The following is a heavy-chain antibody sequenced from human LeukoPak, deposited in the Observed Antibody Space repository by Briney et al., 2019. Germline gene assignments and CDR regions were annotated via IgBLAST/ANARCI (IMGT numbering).Heavy chain of an antibody. Sequence: SETLSLTCAVYGGSFSGYYWSWLRQPPGKGLEWIGEINHSGSTNYNPSLKSRVTISVDTSKNQFSLKLSSVTAADTAVYYCARGPFMPIVVAHREYFDYWGQGTLVTVSS. J-gene: IGHJ4*02. CDR1: GGSFSGYY. D-gene: IGHD3-22*01. CDR3: ARGPFMPIVVAHREYFDY. V-gene: IGHV4-34*01. CDR2: INHSGST.